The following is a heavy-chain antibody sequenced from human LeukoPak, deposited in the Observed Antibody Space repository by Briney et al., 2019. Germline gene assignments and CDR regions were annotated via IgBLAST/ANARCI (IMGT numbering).Heavy chain of an antibody. Sequence: PGGSLRLSCAASGFTFRGYEMNWVRQAPGKGLEWVSYISSAGSAIYYADSVKGRFTISRDNAKNSLYLQMKSLRAEDTAVYYCARVLSGSYYYWGQGTLVTVSS. CDR2: ISSAGSAI. CDR1: GFTFRGYE. J-gene: IGHJ4*02. CDR3: ARVLSGSYYY. D-gene: IGHD1-26*01. V-gene: IGHV3-48*03.